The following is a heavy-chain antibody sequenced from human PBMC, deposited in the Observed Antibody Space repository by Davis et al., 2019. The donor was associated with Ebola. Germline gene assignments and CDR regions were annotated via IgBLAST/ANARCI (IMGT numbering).Heavy chain of an antibody. CDR3: ARTRHYYDILTGYSRVDAFDI. J-gene: IGHJ3*02. CDR1: GFTFSSYW. CDR2: IKQDGSEK. D-gene: IGHD3-9*01. V-gene: IGHV3-7*01. Sequence: GESLKISCAASGFTFSSYWMSWVRQAPGKGLEWVANIKQDGSEKYYVDSVKGRFTISRDNAKNSLYLQMNSLRAEDTAVYYCARTRHYYDILTGYSRVDAFDIWGQGTMVTVSS.